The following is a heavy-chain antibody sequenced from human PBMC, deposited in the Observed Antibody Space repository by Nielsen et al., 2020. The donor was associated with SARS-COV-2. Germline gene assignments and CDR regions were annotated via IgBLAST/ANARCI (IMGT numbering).Heavy chain of an antibody. J-gene: IGHJ3*02. Sequence: GGSLRFSCAASGFIFSDYYMTWIRQAPGKGPEWVSNISSSGTTKYYADSVKGRFTISRDNAKNSLFLQMNSLRAEDTAVYYCARSPDVFDIWGQGTMVTVSS. CDR2: ISSSGTTK. V-gene: IGHV3-11*04. CDR3: ARSPDVFDI. CDR1: GFIFSDYY.